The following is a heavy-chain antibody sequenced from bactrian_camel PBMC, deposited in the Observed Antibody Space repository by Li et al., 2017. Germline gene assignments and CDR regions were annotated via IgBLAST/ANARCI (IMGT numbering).Heavy chain of an antibody. J-gene: IGHJ4*01. V-gene: IGHV3S31*01. Sequence: VQLVESGGGLVQPGGSLRLSCAASGFTFSSSTMTWVRQAPGKGLEWVSSSGGSSTFYADSVKGRFTISRDNAKNTLYLQMNSLKSDDTALYYCALGSGRFNYPYAFPYWGQGTQVTVS. CDR1: GFTFSSST. CDR2: SGGSST. D-gene: IGHD5*01. CDR3: ALGSGRFNYPYAFPY.